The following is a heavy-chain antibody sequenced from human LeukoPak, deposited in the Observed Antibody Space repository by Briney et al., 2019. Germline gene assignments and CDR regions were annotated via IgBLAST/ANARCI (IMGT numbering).Heavy chain of an antibody. V-gene: IGHV4-34*01. CDR1: GGSFSGYY. J-gene: IGHJ4*02. D-gene: IGHD3-3*01. CDR2: INHSGST. CDR3: ARGIQRYYDFWSGFYLDY. Sequence: PSGTLSLTCAVYGGSFSGYYWSWIRQPPGKGLEWIGEINHSGSTNYNPSLKSRVTISVDTSKNQFSLKLSSVTAADTAVYYCARGIQRYYDFWSGFYLDYWGQGTLVTVSS.